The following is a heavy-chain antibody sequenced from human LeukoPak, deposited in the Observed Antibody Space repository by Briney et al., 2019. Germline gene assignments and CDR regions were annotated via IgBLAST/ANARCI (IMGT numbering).Heavy chain of an antibody. CDR1: GFTFGDYA. CDR2: IRSKAYGGAT. Sequence: PGGSLRLSCTASGFTFGDYAMSWFRQAPGKGLEWVGFIRSKAYGGATEYAASVKGRFTISRDDSKSIAYLQMNSLKTEDTAVYYCTREIPYYSGSGDYMDVWGKGTTVTISS. D-gene: IGHD3-10*01. V-gene: IGHV3-49*03. CDR3: TREIPYYSGSGDYMDV. J-gene: IGHJ6*03.